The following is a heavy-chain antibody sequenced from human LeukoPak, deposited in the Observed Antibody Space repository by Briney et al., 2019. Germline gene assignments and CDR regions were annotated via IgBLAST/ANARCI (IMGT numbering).Heavy chain of an antibody. CDR1: GFTFSSYA. V-gene: IGHV3-30*04. CDR2: ISYGGSNK. J-gene: IGHJ4*02. D-gene: IGHD5-24*01. Sequence: GGSLRLSCAASGFTFSSYAMHWVRQAPGKGLEWVAVISYGGSNKYHADSVKGRFTISRDNSKNTLYPQMNSLRAEDTAVYYCARATNRDGYNLCLDYWGQGTLVTVSS. CDR3: ARATNRDGYNLCLDY.